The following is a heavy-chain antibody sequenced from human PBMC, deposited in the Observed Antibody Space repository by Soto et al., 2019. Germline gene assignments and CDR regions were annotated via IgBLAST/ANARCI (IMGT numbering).Heavy chain of an antibody. J-gene: IGHJ3*02. CDR3: ARDNLGMATITGAFDI. V-gene: IGHV4-38-2*02. CDR1: GYSISSGYY. Sequence: PSETLSLTCAVSGYSISSGYYWGWIRQPPGKGLEWIGSIYHSGSTYYNPSLKSRVTISVDTSKNQFSPKLSSVTAADTAVYYCARDNLGMATITGAFDIWGQGTMVTVSS. D-gene: IGHD4-4*01. CDR2: IYHSGST.